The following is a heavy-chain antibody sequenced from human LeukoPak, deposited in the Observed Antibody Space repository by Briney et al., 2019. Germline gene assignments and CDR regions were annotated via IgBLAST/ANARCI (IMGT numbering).Heavy chain of an antibody. J-gene: IGHJ3*02. CDR1: GGSISSGGYY. V-gene: IGHV4-31*03. CDR2: IYYSGST. CDR3: ARRRVVVASTDGASGAFDI. Sequence: SETLSLTCTVSGGSISSGGYYWSWIRQHPGKGLEWIGYIYYSGSTYYNPSLKSRVTISVDTSKNQFSLKLSSVTAADTAVYYCARRRVVVASTDGASGAFDIWGQGTMVTVSS. D-gene: IGHD2-15*01.